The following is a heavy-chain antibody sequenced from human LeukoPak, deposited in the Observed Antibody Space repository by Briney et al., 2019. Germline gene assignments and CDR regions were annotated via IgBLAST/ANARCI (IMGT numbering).Heavy chain of an antibody. CDR3: ARLPPQYVFFDF. V-gene: IGHV4-34*01. J-gene: IGHJ4*02. CDR2: INHSGST. D-gene: IGHD4-11*01. Sequence: PSETLSLTCAVYGGSFSAYYWGWIRQPPGKGLEWIGEINHSGSTNYNPSLKSRVSISVDMSKNQFSPKLSSVTAADTAVYYCARLPPQYVFFDFWGQGTLVTVSS. CDR1: GGSFSAYY.